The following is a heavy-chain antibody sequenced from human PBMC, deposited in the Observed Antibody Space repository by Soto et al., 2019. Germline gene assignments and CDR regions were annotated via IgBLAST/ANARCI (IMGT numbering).Heavy chain of an antibody. CDR2: IIPIFGTA. CDR3: ARVPIGRKGYSSSTSCYPGVFDY. CDR1: GGTFSSYA. D-gene: IGHD2-2*01. J-gene: IGHJ4*02. Sequence: QVQLVQSGAEVKKPGSSVKVSCKASGGTFSSYAISWVRQAPGQGLEWMGGIIPIFGTANYAQKFQGRVTIAADESTSTAYMELSSLRSEDTAVYYCARVPIGRKGYSSSTSCYPGVFDYWGQGTLVTVSS. V-gene: IGHV1-69*01.